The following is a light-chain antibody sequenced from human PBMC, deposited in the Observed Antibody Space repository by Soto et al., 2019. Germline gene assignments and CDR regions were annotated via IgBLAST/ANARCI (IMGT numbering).Light chain of an antibody. CDR1: QGISSY. Sequence: DIQLTQSPSFLSASVGDRVTITCRASQGISSYLAWYQQTPGKAPKLLIYAASTLQSGVPSRFSGSGSGTEFTLTISSLQPEDFATYHCHHLNSYPPYTFGQGTKLEIK. V-gene: IGKV1-9*01. J-gene: IGKJ2*01. CDR3: HHLNSYPPYT. CDR2: AAS.